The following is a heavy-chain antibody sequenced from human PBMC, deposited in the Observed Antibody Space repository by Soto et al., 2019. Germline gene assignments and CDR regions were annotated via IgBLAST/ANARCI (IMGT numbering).Heavy chain of an antibody. V-gene: IGHV3-9*01. CDR1: GFTFDDYA. CDR2: ISWNSGSI. J-gene: IGHJ5*02. D-gene: IGHD1-7*01. Sequence: PGGSLRLSCAASGFTFDDYAMHWVRQAPGKGLEWVSGISWNSGSIGYADSVKGRFTISRDNAKNSLYLQMNSLRAEDTALYYCAKDLSGTTSWFDPWGQGTLVTVSS. CDR3: AKDLSGTTSWFDP.